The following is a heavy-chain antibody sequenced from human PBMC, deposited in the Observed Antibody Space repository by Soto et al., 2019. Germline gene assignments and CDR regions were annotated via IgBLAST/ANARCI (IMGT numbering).Heavy chain of an antibody. V-gene: IGHV4-4*02. CDR3: ATRFMVRGVIITSGWFDP. J-gene: IGHJ5*02. Sequence: XETLTLPCAVAGGSISSSNRWSWVRQPPVRGLEWIGEIYHSGSTNYNPSLKSRVTISVDKSKNQFSLKLSSVTAADTAVYYCATRFMVRGVIITSGWFDPSGQGPLVTVSS. D-gene: IGHD3-10*01. CDR2: IYHSGST. CDR1: GGSISSSNR.